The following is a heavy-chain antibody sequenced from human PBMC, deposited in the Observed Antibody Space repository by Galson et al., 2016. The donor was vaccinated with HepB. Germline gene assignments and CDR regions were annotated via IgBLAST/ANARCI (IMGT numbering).Heavy chain of an antibody. Sequence: SLRLSCAASGFTFSSYGMHWVRQAPGKGLEWVAVIWYDGSNKYYADSVKGRFTISRDNSKNTLYLQMNSLRAEDTAVYYCARGSNYFDYYYYSMDVWGQGTTVTVSS. J-gene: IGHJ6*02. D-gene: IGHD4-11*01. V-gene: IGHV3-33*01. CDR2: IWYDGSNK. CDR3: ARGSNYFDYYYYSMDV. CDR1: GFTFSSYG.